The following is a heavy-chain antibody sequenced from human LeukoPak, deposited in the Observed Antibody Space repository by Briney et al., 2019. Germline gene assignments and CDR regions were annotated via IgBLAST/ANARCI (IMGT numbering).Heavy chain of an antibody. V-gene: IGHV3-30*04. Sequence: GGSLRLSCAASGFTFSSYAMHWVRQAPGKGLEWVAVISYDGSNKYYADSVKGRFTISRANSKNTLYLQMNSLRAEDTAVYYCARETYCSSTSCYLDYYYGMDVWGKGTTVTVSS. CDR3: ARETYCSSTSCYLDYYYGMDV. J-gene: IGHJ6*04. CDR1: GFTFSSYA. D-gene: IGHD2-2*01. CDR2: ISYDGSNK.